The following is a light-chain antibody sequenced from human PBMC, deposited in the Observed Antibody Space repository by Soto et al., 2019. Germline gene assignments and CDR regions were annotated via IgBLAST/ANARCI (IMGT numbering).Light chain of an antibody. CDR2: DVS. CDR3: SSYTSSSTARV. Sequence: QSALTQPASVSGSPGQSITISCTGTISVVGGYNYVSWYQQHPGKAPKLMIYDVSNRPSGVSNRFSGSKSGNTASLTISGLQSEDEADYYSSSYTSSSTARVFGGGTKLTVL. V-gene: IGLV2-14*01. CDR1: ISVVGGYNY. J-gene: IGLJ2*01.